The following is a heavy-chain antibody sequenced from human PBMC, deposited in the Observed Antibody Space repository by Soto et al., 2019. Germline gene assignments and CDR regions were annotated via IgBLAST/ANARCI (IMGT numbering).Heavy chain of an antibody. CDR2: INPAGTIT. V-gene: IGHV3-74*01. Sequence: MQMVASGGGSVQPGGSLRLSCAASGFPFSHYWMHWVRQTPGKGLVWVSRINPAGTITNYADSVEGRFTISRDNADSALFLQMNSLSAEDTAIYYCTSDTFGLRDTWGQGTLVTVSS. D-gene: IGHD3-16*01. J-gene: IGHJ5*02. CDR1: GFPFSHYW. CDR3: TSDTFGLRDT.